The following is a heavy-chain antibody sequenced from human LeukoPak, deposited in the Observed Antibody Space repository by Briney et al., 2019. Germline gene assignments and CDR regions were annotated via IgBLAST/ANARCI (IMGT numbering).Heavy chain of an antibody. D-gene: IGHD3-16*01. J-gene: IGHJ3*02. Sequence: SETLSLTCTVSGGSISSYYWSWIRQPPGKGLEWIGYIYYSGSTNYNPSLKSRVTISVDTSKNQFSLKLSSVTAADTAAYYCARVAGGDAFDIWGQGTMVTVSS. CDR2: IYYSGST. V-gene: IGHV4-59*01. CDR3: ARVAGGDAFDI. CDR1: GGSISSYY.